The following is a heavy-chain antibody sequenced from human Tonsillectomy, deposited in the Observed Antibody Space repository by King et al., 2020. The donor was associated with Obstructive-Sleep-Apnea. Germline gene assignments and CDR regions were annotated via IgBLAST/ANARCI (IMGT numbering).Heavy chain of an antibody. CDR3: AKDRFVAWFGGMDV. CDR2: ISWNGGTR. V-gene: IGHV3-9*01. Sequence: VQLVESGGGLVQPGRSLRLSCAASGFTFDDYAMNWVRQAPGKGLEWVSGISWNGGTRGYADSVKGRFTISRDNTKNSLDLQMNSLRAEDTALYYCAKDRFVAWFGGMDVWGQGTTVTVSS. CDR1: GFTFDDYA. J-gene: IGHJ6*02. D-gene: IGHD3-10*01.